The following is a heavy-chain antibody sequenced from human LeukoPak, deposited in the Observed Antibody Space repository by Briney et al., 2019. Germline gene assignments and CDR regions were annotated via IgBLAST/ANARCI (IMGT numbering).Heavy chain of an antibody. Sequence: GGSLRLSCAASGFTFSSYAMSWVRQAPGKGLEWVSAISGSGGSTYYADSAKGRFTISRDNSKNTLYLQMNSLRAEDTAVYYCARGISGSGSYYYPGGDNWFDPWGQGTLVTVSS. J-gene: IGHJ5*02. CDR1: GFTFSSYA. V-gene: IGHV3-23*01. D-gene: IGHD1-26*01. CDR2: ISGSGGST. CDR3: ARGISGSGSYYYPGGDNWFDP.